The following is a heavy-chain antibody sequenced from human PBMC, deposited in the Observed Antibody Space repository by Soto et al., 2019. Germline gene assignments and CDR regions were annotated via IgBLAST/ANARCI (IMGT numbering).Heavy chain of an antibody. V-gene: IGHV4-59*01. D-gene: IGHD6-6*01. Sequence: SETLSLTCTVSGGSINSYYWGWIRQPPGKGLEWIGYIHYSGSTNYNPSLKSRVTISVDKPKNKFSLKVNSMTAADTAVYYCARGGLAARKGRWFDPWGQGTLVTVS. CDR1: GGSINSYY. CDR2: IHYSGST. J-gene: IGHJ5*02. CDR3: ARGGLAARKGRWFDP.